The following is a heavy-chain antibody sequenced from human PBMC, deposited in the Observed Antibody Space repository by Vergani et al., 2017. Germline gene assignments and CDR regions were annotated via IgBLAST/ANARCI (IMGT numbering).Heavy chain of an antibody. V-gene: IGHV1-8*01. Sequence: QVQLVQSGAEVKKPGASVKVSCKASGYTFTSYDINWVRQATGQGLEWMGWMNPNSGNTGYAQKFQGRVTMTRNTSISTAYMELSSLRSEDTAVYYCASAQYYYDSRGYYDNWFDPWGQGTLVTVSS. CDR1: GYTFTSYD. J-gene: IGHJ5*02. D-gene: IGHD3-22*01. CDR2: MNPNSGNT. CDR3: ASAQYYYDSRGYYDNWFDP.